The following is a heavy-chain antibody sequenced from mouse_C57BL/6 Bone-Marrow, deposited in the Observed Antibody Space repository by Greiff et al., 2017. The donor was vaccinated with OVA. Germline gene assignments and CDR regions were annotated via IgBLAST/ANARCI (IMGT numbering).Heavy chain of an antibody. CDR1: GFTFSSYG. Sequence: EVMLVESGGDLVKPGGSLKLSCAASGFTFSSYGMSWVRQTPDKRLEWVATISSGGSYTYYPDSVKGRFTISRDNAKNTLYLQMSSLKSEDTAMYYCETGYYYGSSYNYYAMDYWGQGTSVTVSS. J-gene: IGHJ4*01. V-gene: IGHV5-6*02. CDR3: ETGYYYGSSYNYYAMDY. CDR2: ISSGGSYT. D-gene: IGHD1-1*01.